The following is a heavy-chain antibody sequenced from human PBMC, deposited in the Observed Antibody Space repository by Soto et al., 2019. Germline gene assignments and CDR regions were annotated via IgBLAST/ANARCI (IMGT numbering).Heavy chain of an antibody. V-gene: IGHV4-39*01. CDR1: GGSISSSSFH. CDR2: IYYSGNT. CDR3: ARRERAASTAWWFVH. Sequence: SETLSLTCTVSGGSISSSSFHWGWIRQPPGKGLEWIGSIYYSGNTYYSPSLKSRVTISVDTSKNQFSLKLSSVTAADTAVYYCARRERAASTAWWFVHWGEGTLVSVS. J-gene: IGHJ5*02. D-gene: IGHD6-13*01.